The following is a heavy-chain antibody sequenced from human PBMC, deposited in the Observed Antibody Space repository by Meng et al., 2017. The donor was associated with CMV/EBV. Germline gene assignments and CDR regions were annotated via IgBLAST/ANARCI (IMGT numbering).Heavy chain of an antibody. V-gene: IGHV3-21*01. D-gene: IGHD2-2*01. CDR3: ARDRWQSQVVPSRVHWFDP. CDR1: GFTFSSYS. Sequence: ETLSLTCAASGFTFSSYSMNWVRQAPGKGLEWVSSISSSSSYIYYADSVKGRFTISRDNAKNSLYLQMNSLRAEDTAVYYCARDRWQSQVVPSRVHWFDPWGQGTLVTVSS. J-gene: IGHJ5*02. CDR2: ISSSSSYI.